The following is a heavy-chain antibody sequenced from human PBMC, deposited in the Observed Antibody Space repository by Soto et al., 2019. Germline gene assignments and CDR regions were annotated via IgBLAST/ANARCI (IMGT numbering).Heavy chain of an antibody. CDR2: IYPGDSDT. Sequence: GESLKISCKGSGYSFTSYWIGWVRQMPGKGLEWMGIIYPGDSDTRYSPSFQGQVTISADKSISTAYLQWSSLKASDTAMYYCARHVIISRRYYYYYYYMDVWGKGTTVTVSS. CDR1: GYSFTSYW. CDR3: ARHVIISRRYYYYYYYMDV. D-gene: IGHD3-3*02. V-gene: IGHV5-51*01. J-gene: IGHJ6*03.